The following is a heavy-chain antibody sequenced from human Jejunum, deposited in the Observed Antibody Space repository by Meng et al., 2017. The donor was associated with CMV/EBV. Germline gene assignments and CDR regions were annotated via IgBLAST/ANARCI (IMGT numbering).Heavy chain of an antibody. J-gene: IGHJ4*02. CDR2: ISGSSTVT. V-gene: IGHV3-11*05. CDR3: TRDPRACDY. Sequence: VTGVGFGGGLVEPGGSLRSPLKASGFSFSDYYMTWIRHTPGKGPEWLAYISGSSTVTNYADSVKGRFTISRDNVNNLLYLQMNSLRADDTAVYYCTRDPRACDYWGQGTLVTVSS. CDR1: GFSFSDYY.